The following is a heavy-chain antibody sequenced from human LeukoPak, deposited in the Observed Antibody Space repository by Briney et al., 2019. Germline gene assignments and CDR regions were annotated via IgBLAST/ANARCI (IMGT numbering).Heavy chain of an antibody. J-gene: IGHJ5*02. V-gene: IGHV1-46*01. CDR3: ARGGYIVVVVAATSWFDP. CDR2: INPSGGST. D-gene: IGHD2-15*01. Sequence: ASVKVSCKASGYTFSSYYMHWVRQAPGQGLEWMGIINPSGGSTSYAQKFQGRVTMTRDTFTSTVYMELSSLRSEDTAVYYCARGGYIVVVVAATSWFDPWGQGTLVTVSS. CDR1: GYTFSSYY.